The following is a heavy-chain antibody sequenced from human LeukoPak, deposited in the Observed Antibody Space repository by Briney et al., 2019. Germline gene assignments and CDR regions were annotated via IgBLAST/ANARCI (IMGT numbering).Heavy chain of an antibody. V-gene: IGHV3-23*01. CDR2: VSGTGGRT. J-gene: IGHJ5*02. D-gene: IGHD6-6*01. CDR1: GFTFSTYA. Sequence: GGSLRLSCAAYGFTFSTYAMSWVRQAPGKGLEWVSVVSGTGGRTYYADSAKGRFTISRDNSKNTLYLQMNSLRAEDTALYYCVKASSSSPQYNWFDAWGQGTLVTVSS. CDR3: VKASSSSPQYNWFDA.